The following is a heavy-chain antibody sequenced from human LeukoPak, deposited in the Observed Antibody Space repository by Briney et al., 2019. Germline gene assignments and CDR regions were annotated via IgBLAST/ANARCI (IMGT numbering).Heavy chain of an antibody. J-gene: IGHJ5*02. CDR3: ARDGGITMVRGLRWFDP. Sequence: PSQTLSLTCTVSGGSISSGSYYWSWIRQPAGKGLEWIGRIYTSGSTNYNPSLKSRVTISVDTSKNQFSLKLSSVIAADTAVYYCARDGGITMVRGLRWFDPWGQGTLVIVSS. D-gene: IGHD3-10*01. CDR1: GGSISSGSYY. V-gene: IGHV4-61*02. CDR2: IYTSGST.